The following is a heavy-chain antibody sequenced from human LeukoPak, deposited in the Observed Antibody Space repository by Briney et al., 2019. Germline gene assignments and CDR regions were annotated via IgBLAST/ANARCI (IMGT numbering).Heavy chain of an antibody. CDR3: ARSGSYFAFDI. Sequence: PGGSLRLSCAASGFTFSSYAMHWVRQAPGKGLEWVAVISYDGSNKYYADSVKGRFTISRDNSKNTLYLQMNSLRAEDTAVYYCARSGSYFAFDIWGQGTMVTVSS. CDR1: GFTFSSYA. J-gene: IGHJ3*02. V-gene: IGHV3-30*01. CDR2: ISYDGSNK. D-gene: IGHD1-26*01.